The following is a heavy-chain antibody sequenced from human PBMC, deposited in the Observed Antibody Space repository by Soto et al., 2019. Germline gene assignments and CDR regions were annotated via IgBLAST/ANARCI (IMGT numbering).Heavy chain of an antibody. J-gene: IGHJ4*02. V-gene: IGHV4-4*07. CDR1: GCSNNTFY. D-gene: IGHD5-18*01. CDR3: AREGSYSAYNFAHGIQLWSFDF. Sequence: SETLSPTRTVSGCSNNTFYWRRVRQAPGKGREGIGRTFSSGSTSFNPSLESRVAMSVDTSKDHFSLNLSSVTAADMAVYYCAREGSYSAYNFAHGIQLWSFDFWGQGALVTVSS. CDR2: TFSSGST.